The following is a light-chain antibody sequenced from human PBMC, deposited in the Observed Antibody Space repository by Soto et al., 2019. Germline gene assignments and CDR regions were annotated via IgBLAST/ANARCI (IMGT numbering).Light chain of an antibody. CDR2: GAS. Sequence: EIVMTQSPATLSLSPGEGATLSCRASQSVGTTLAWYQQKPGQAPGLLIFGASTRVTGVPARFSGSGSGTEFTLSISSLQSDDFAVYYCQQYSNWPEYTFGQGTKLEIK. J-gene: IGKJ2*01. CDR3: QQYSNWPEYT. V-gene: IGKV3-15*01. CDR1: QSVGTT.